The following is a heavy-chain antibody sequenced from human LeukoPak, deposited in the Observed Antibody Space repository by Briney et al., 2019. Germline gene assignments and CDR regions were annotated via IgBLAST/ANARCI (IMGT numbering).Heavy chain of an antibody. CDR3: ARGGTNWNPLNWFDP. Sequence: SETLTLTCNVSGFSISSGYYWGLIRQPPGEGLEGIGTIYRSGGTYDNPSLRSRVTLSVDTSKNQFSLKLNSVTAADTAVYYCARGGTNWNPLNWFDPWGQGTLVIVSS. D-gene: IGHD1-1*01. V-gene: IGHV4-38-2*02. CDR1: GFSISSGYY. CDR2: IYRSGGT. J-gene: IGHJ5*02.